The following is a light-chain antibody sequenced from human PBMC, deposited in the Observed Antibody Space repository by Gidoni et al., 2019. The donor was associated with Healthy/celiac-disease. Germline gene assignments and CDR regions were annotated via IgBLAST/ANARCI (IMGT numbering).Light chain of an antibody. CDR2: GAS. CDR3: QQYGSSRX. CDR1: QSVSSSY. V-gene: IGKV3-20*01. J-gene: IGKJ1*01. Sequence: EIVLTQSPGTLSLSPGERATLSCRASQSVSSSYLAWYQQKPGQAPRLLIYGASSRATGIPDRFSGSGSGTDFTLTISRLEPEDFAVYYCQQYGSSRXFXQGTKVEIK.